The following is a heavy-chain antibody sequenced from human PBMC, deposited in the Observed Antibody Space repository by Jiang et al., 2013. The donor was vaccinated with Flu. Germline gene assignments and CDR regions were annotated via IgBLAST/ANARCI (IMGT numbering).Heavy chain of an antibody. J-gene: IGHJ4*02. CDR2: IYYSGST. V-gene: IGHV4-59*13. D-gene: IGHD5-18*01. CDR1: GGSISSYY. Sequence: PGLVKPSETLSLTCTVSGGSISSYYWSWIRQPPGKGLEWIGYIYYSGSTNYNPSLKSRVTISLDTSKNQFSLKLSSVTAADTAVYYCARDMNLGYIYGYFDYWGQGTLVTVSS. CDR3: ARDMNLGYIYGYFDY.